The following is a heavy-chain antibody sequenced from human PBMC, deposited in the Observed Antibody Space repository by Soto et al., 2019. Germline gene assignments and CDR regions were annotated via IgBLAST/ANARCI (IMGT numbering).Heavy chain of an antibody. V-gene: IGHV1-69*08. CDR2: IIPILGIA. CDR3: ARDRAAAGTPFDY. CDR1: GGTFSSYT. J-gene: IGHJ4*02. Sequence: QVQLVQSGAEVKKPGSSVKVSCKASGGTFSSYTISWVRQAPGQGLEWMGRIIPILGIANYAQKFQGRVTITADKSTSTAYMELSSLRSEDTAVYYCARDRAAAGTPFDYWGQGTLVTVSS. D-gene: IGHD6-13*01.